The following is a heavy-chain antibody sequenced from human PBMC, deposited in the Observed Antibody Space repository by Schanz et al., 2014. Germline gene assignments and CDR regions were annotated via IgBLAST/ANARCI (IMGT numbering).Heavy chain of an antibody. D-gene: IGHD2-21*02. V-gene: IGHV3-11*06. CDR2: ISSRSSHI. CDR1: GFPFSDYF. CDR3: VRERTNYGGNSYFFDH. Sequence: VQLLESGGGLVQPGGSLRLSCTASGFPFSDYFMAWIRQPPGRGLEWVSSISSRSSHIYYADSVKGRFTVSRDNAKNSVYLQMNGLRVEDTAVYYCVRERTNYGGNSYFFDHWGQGTLVTVSS. J-gene: IGHJ4*02.